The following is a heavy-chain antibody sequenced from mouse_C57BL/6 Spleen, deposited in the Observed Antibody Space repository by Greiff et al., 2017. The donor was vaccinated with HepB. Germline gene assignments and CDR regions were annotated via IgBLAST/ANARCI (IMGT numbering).Heavy chain of an antibody. J-gene: IGHJ4*01. CDR3: ARDDGSSWDY. CDR1: GFTFSDYY. CDR2: INYDGSST. V-gene: IGHV5-16*01. D-gene: IGHD1-1*01. Sequence: EVMLVESEGGLVQPGSSMKLSCTASGFTFSDYYMAWVRQVPEKGLEWVANINYDGSSTYYLDSLKSRFIISRDNAKNILYLQMSSLKSEDTATYYCARDDGSSWDYWGQGTSVTVSS.